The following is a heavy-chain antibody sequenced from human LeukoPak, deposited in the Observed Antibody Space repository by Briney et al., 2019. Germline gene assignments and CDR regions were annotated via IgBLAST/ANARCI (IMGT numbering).Heavy chain of an antibody. V-gene: IGHV4-39*01. CDR3: ARHTAVTTSHKVFDF. CDR2: ITYSGTT. D-gene: IGHD4-11*01. J-gene: IGHJ3*01. Sequence: PSETLSLICTVSGGFIPTSIYYWGWIRQPPGKGLEWIGSITYSGTTYYNPSLKSRVTISVDTSQNQFSLKLTSVTAADTAVYYCARHTAVTTSHKVFDFWRGRTVVSVSS. CDR1: GGFIPTSIYY.